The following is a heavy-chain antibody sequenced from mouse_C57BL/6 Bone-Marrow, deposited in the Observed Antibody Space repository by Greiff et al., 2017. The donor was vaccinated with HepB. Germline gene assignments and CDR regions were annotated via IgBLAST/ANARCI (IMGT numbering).Heavy chain of an antibody. J-gene: IGHJ3*01. CDR2: ISDGGSYT. D-gene: IGHD1-1*01. CDR3: ARAPYGSSEAWFAY. V-gene: IGHV5-4*03. Sequence: VMLVESGGGLVKPGGSLKLSCAASGFTFSSYAMSWVRQTPEKRLEWVATISDGGSYTYYPDNVKGRFTISRDNAKNNLYLQMSHLKSEDTAMYYCARAPYGSSEAWFAYWGQGTLVTVSA. CDR1: GFTFSSYA.